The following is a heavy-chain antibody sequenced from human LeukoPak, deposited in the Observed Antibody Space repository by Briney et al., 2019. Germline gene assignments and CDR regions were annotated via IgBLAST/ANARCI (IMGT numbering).Heavy chain of an antibody. V-gene: IGHV1-46*01. CDR3: ARDKVWYSSSWYLDY. J-gene: IGHJ4*02. D-gene: IGHD6-13*01. CDR2: INPSGGST. CDR1: GYTFTSYY. Sequence: ASVKVSCKASGYTFTSYYMHWVRQAPGQGLEWMGIINPSGGSTSYAQKFQGRVTMTRDTSASTVYMELSSLRSEDTAVYYCARDKVWYSSSWYLDYWGQGTLVTVSS.